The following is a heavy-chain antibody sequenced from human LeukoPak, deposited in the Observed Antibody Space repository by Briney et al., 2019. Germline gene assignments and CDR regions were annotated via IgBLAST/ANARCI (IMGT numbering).Heavy chain of an antibody. J-gene: IGHJ4*02. CDR2: INHSGST. Sequence: SETLSLTCAVYGGSFSGYYWSCIRQPPGKGLEWIGEINHSGSTNYNPSLKSRVTISVDTSKNQFSLKLSSLTAADTAVYYCARTPAYSSASDCWGQGTLVTVSS. D-gene: IGHD6-19*01. CDR3: ARTPAYSSASDC. CDR1: GGSFSGYY. V-gene: IGHV4-34*01.